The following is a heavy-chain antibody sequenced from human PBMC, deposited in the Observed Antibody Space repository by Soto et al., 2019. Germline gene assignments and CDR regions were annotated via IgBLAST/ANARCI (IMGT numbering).Heavy chain of an antibody. CDR3: ARDDYGGDSGLLVDF. V-gene: IGHV1-2*02. CDR2: INPNSGGT. Sequence: QVQLVQSGAEVKKPGASVKVSCKASGYTFTGHFMHWVRQAPGQGFEWMGWINPNSGGTNYVQRFQGRVSMTRDTSISTAYIGLSRLTSDDTAGYYLARDDYGGDSGLLVDFWGQGTLVTVSS. CDR1: GYTFTGHF. D-gene: IGHD4-17*01. J-gene: IGHJ4*02.